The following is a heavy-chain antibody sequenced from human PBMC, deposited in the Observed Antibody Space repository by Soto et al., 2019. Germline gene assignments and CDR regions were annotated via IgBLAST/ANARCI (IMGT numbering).Heavy chain of an antibody. CDR2: IYPGDSDT. CDR1: GYSFTSYW. V-gene: IGHV5-51*01. CDR3: ARLIGSSSSRGVGYYYYGMDV. Sequence: GESLKISCNGSGYSFTSYWIGWVRQMPGKGLEWMGIIYPGDSDTRYSPSFQGQVTISADKSISTAYLQWSSLKASDTAMYYCARLIGSSSSRGVGYYYYGMDVWGQGTTVTVSS. J-gene: IGHJ6*02. D-gene: IGHD6-6*01.